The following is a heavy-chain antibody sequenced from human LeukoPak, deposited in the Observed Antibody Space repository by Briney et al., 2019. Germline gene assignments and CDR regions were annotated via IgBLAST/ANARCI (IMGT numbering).Heavy chain of an antibody. V-gene: IGHV4-34*01. CDR2: INHSGST. CDR1: GGSFSGYY. J-gene: IGHJ5*02. D-gene: IGHD6-13*01. CDR3: ARGPWYSSSWYGWFDP. Sequence: SETLSLTCAVYGGSFSGYYWSWLRQPPGKGLEWIGEINHSGSTNYNPSLKSRVTISVDTSKNQFSLKLSSVTAADTAVYYCARGPWYSSSWYGWFDPWGQGTLVTVSS.